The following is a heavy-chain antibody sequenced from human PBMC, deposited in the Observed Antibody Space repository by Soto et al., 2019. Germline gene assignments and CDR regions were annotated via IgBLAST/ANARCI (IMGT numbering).Heavy chain of an antibody. CDR1: GFTFSDYY. J-gene: IGHJ4*02. D-gene: IGHD4-17*01. CDR2: ISISGSTI. Sequence: QVQLVESGGGLVKPGGSLRLSCAASGFTFSDYYMSWIRQAPGKGLEWVSYISISGSTIYYADSVKGRFTISRDNAKKPVYLQMNSLRAEATAVYYCAGGDDYGDYGLFDYWGQGTLVTVSS. CDR3: AGGDDYGDYGLFDY. V-gene: IGHV3-11*01.